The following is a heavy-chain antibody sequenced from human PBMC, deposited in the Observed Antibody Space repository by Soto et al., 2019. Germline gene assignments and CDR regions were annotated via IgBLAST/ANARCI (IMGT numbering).Heavy chain of an antibody. CDR2: INSDGSST. CDR3: ARGGSYGSGSYYKPQLNYYMDV. V-gene: IGHV3-74*01. D-gene: IGHD3-10*01. J-gene: IGHJ6*03. Sequence: GGSLRLSCAASGFSFSSYWMHWVRQAPGKGLVWVSHINSDGSSTTYADSVKGRITISRDNAKNTLYLQMNSLRAEDTAVYYCARGGSYGSGSYYKPQLNYYMDVLGKGTTVTVSS. CDR1: GFSFSSYW.